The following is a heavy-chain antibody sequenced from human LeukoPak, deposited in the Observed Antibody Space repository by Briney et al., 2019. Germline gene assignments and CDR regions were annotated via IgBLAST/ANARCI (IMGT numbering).Heavy chain of an antibody. CDR1: GDSITNYY. Sequence: SETLSLTCTVSGDSITNYYWSWLRHPPGKGLEWIAYIFYGGSTDYNPSLKSRVTISVDTSKNQFSLKLSSVTAADTAVYYCARQQPSQYFDYWGQGTLVTVSS. V-gene: IGHV4-59*01. CDR3: ARQQPSQYFDY. CDR2: IFYGGST. D-gene: IGHD6-13*01. J-gene: IGHJ4*02.